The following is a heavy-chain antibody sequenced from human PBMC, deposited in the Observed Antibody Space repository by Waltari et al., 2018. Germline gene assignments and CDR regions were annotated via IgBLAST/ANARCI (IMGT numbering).Heavy chain of an antibody. D-gene: IGHD3-10*01. V-gene: IGHV3-7*01. CDR3: VRGGGYFDY. CDR1: GFMFSDSW. J-gene: IGHJ4*02. Sequence: EAQLVESGGGLVQPGGSVRLSCADSGFMFSDSWMNWVRQAQGKGLEWVAKIKQDGSEKYYVDSVKGRFTISRDNAKNSLYLQMNSLRAEDTAVYYCVRGGGYFDYWGQGTLVTVSS. CDR2: IKQDGSEK.